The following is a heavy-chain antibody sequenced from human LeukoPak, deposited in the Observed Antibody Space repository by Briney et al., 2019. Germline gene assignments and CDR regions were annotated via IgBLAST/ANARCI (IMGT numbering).Heavy chain of an antibody. CDR3: ARVILDPITMVRGAIDY. CDR2: INSDGSST. Sequence: QSGGSLRLSCAASGFTFSSYWMHWVRQAPGKGLVWVSRINSDGSSTSYADSVKGRFTISRDNAKNTLYLQMNSLRAEDTAVYYCARVILDPITMVRGAIDYWGQGTLVTVSS. D-gene: IGHD3-10*01. J-gene: IGHJ4*02. CDR1: GFTFSSYW. V-gene: IGHV3-74*01.